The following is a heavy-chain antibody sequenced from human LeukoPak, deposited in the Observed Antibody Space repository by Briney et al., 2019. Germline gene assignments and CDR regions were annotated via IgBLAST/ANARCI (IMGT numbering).Heavy chain of an antibody. Sequence: GGSLRLSCTVSGFTFSDYYMSWIRQAPGKGLEWVSYIGSSGSPIHYADSVKGRFTISRDNAKSSLYLQMNSLRAEGTAMYYCARALRDSCWYYDSWGQGTLVTVSS. CDR2: IGSSGSPI. CDR3: ARALRDSCWYYDS. J-gene: IGHJ4*02. CDR1: GFTFSDYY. D-gene: IGHD6-13*01. V-gene: IGHV3-11*01.